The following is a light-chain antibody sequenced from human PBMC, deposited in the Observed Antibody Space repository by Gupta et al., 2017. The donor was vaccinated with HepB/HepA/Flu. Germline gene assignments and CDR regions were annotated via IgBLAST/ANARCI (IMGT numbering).Light chain of an antibody. J-gene: IGKJ2*03. CDR2: GAS. Sequence: DIQMTQSPSSLSASVGDRVTITCRASQRISKYLNWYQQKPGKAPKLLIYGASSLQSGVPSRFIGSGSGTDFTLTISSLQPEDFTTYYCQQNDNSPISSFGQGTKLEI. CDR1: QRISKY. CDR3: QQNDNSPISS. V-gene: IGKV1-39*01.